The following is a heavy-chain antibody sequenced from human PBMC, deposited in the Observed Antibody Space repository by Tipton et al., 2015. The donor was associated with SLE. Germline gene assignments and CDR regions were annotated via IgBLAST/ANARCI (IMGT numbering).Heavy chain of an antibody. V-gene: IGHV4-4*08. J-gene: IGHJ4*02. Sequence: TLSLTCTVSGASISSHYWSWIRQPPGKGLEWIGYIYISGSTKYNPSLKSRVTISVDTSKNQFFLKLNSVIASDTAVYYCARMRSRHFDYWGQGTLVTVSS. CDR2: IYISGST. CDR1: GASISSHY. CDR3: ARMRSRHFDY.